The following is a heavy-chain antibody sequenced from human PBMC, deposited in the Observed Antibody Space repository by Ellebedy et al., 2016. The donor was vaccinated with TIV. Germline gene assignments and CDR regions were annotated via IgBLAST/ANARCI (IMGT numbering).Heavy chain of an antibody. D-gene: IGHD3-22*01. V-gene: IGHV2-5*01. CDR2: IYWNDDK. CDR1: GFSLSTSGVG. J-gene: IGHJ5*02. Sequence: SGPTLVNPTQTLTLTCTFSGFSLSTSGVGVGWIRQPPGKALEWLALIYWNDDKRYSPSLKSRLTITKDTSKNQVVLTMTNMDPVDTATYYCAHSPGIYQGSGYYSRNWFDPWGQGTLVTVSS. CDR3: AHSPGIYQGSGYYSRNWFDP.